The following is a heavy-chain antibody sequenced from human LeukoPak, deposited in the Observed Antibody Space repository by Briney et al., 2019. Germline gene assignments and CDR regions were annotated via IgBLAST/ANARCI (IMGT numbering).Heavy chain of an antibody. J-gene: IGHJ4*02. CDR2: ISTDGSAQ. CDR1: GFTFSRYP. CDR3: ARARGNGYNEIDY. V-gene: IGHV3-30*09. D-gene: IGHD5-24*01. Sequence: GGSLRLSCAASGFTFSRYPMHWVRQAPGEAPGTGLECVAVISTDGSAQHYANSVKGRFAISRDNSKNTLYLQLNSLRIEDTALYHCARARGNGYNEIDYWGQGTLVTVSS.